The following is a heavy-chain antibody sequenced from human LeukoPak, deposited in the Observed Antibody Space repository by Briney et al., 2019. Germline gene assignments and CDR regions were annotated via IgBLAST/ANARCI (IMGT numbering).Heavy chain of an antibody. CDR3: ATRNSLRYCSSTSCVDY. D-gene: IGHD2-2*01. J-gene: IGHJ4*02. V-gene: IGHV1-24*01. CDR1: GYTLTELS. Sequence: ASVKVSCKVSGYTLTELSMHWVRQAPGKGLEWMGGFDPEDGETIYAQKFQGRVTMTEDTSADTAYMELSSLRSEDTAVYYCATRNSLRYCSSTSCVDYWGQGTLVPVSS. CDR2: FDPEDGET.